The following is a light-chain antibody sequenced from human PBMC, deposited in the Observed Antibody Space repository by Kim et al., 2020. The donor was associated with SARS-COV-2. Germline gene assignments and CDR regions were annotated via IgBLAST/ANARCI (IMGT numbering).Light chain of an antibody. CDR3: QKYADAPLS. CDR1: QGISNH. CDR2: AAS. Sequence: DIQMTQSPSSLSASVGDRVTITCRASQGISNHLAWYQQKPGKIPKLLIHAASTLHSGVPSRFSGSGSGTDFTLTINSLQPEDVATYFCQKYADAPLSVGGGTKGDIK. J-gene: IGKJ4*01. V-gene: IGKV1-27*01.